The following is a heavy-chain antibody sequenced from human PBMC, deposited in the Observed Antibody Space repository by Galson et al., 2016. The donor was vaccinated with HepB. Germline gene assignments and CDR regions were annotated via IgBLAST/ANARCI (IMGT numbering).Heavy chain of an antibody. CDR2: MNPNSGNT. J-gene: IGHJ5*02. D-gene: IGHD2/OR15-2a*01. CDR3: ARGVNSIITAAVMFDP. Sequence: SVKVSCKASGYTFTSYDINWVRQATGQGLEWMGWMNPNSGNTGYAQKFQGRVTMTRNTSISTAYMEVSSLRSEDTAVYYCARGVNSIITAAVMFDPWGQGTLVTVSS. CDR1: GYTFTSYD. V-gene: IGHV1-8*01.